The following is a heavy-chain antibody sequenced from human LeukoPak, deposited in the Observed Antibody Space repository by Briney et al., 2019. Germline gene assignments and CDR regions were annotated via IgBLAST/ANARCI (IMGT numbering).Heavy chain of an antibody. CDR1: GFTFSSYW. V-gene: IGHV3-7*01. CDR2: IKQNGSES. Sequence: GSLRLSCAASGFTFSSYWMNWVRQAPGKGLEWVANIKQNGSESYYVDSVKDRFTISRDNAKTSLYLQMNSLRAEDTAVYYWGRNPKKAVPNTKGNGMTVWAQGPTVTVPS. J-gene: IGHJ6*02. CDR3: GRNPKKAVPNTKGNGMTV. D-gene: IGHD1-14*01.